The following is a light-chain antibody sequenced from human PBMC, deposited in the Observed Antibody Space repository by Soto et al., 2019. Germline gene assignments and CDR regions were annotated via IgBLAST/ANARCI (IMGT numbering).Light chain of an antibody. CDR2: GAS. CDR1: QSVSSN. J-gene: IGKJ1*01. CDR3: QQYNNWPRT. Sequence: EIVMTQSPATLSVSPGERATLSCRASQSVSSNLAWYQQKPGPAPSLLIYGASTRATGIPARFSGSGSGTEFTLTISSLQSEDFAVYYCQQYNNWPRTFGQGTKVDIK. V-gene: IGKV3-15*01.